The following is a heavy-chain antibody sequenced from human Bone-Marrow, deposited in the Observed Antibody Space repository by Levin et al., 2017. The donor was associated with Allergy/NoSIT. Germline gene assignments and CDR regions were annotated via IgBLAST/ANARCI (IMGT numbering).Heavy chain of an antibody. CDR2: ISYDGSNK. V-gene: IGHV3-30-3*01. Sequence: PGGSLRLSCAASGFTFSSYAMHWVRQAPGKGLEWVAVISYDGSNKYYADSVKGRFTISRDNSKNTLYLQMNSLRAEDTAVYYCARERGYYTDYYYYGMDVWGQGTTVTVSS. D-gene: IGHD3-3*01. CDR1: GFTFSSYA. CDR3: ARERGYYTDYYYYGMDV. J-gene: IGHJ6*02.